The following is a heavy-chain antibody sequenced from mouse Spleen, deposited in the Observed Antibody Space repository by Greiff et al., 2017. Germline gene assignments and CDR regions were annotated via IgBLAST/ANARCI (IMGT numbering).Heavy chain of an antibody. D-gene: IGHD2-5*01. CDR2: IYPGSGST. V-gene: IGHV1-55*01. CDR1: GYTFTSYW. J-gene: IGHJ3*01. CDR3: AREGSNYRGFAY. Sequence: QVQLQQPGAELVKPGASVKMSCKASGYTFTSYWITWVKQRPGQGLEWIGDIYPGSGSTNYNEKFKSKATLTVDTSSSTAYMQLSSLTSEDSAVYYCAREGSNYRGFAYWGQGTLVTVSA.